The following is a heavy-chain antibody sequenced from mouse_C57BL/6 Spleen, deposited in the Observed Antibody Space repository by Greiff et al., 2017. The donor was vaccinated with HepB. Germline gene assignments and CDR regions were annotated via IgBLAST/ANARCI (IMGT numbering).Heavy chain of an antibody. Sequence: VQLQQPGTELVKPGASVKLSCKASGYTFTSYWMHWVKQRPGQGLEWIGNINPSNGGTNYNEKFKSKATLTVEKSSSTAYMQLSSLTSEDSAVYYCARGYYGSSTWFAYWGQGTLVTVSA. CDR3: ARGYYGSSTWFAY. CDR2: INPSNGGT. D-gene: IGHD1-1*01. CDR1: GYTFTSYW. J-gene: IGHJ3*01. V-gene: IGHV1-53*01.